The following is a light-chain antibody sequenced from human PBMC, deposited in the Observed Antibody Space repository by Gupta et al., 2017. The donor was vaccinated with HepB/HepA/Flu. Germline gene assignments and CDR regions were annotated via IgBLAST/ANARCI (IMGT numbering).Light chain of an antibody. CDR3: QSYDSSLSGSGV. CDR2: GNS. V-gene: IGLV1-40*01. CDR1: SSNIGAGYD. J-gene: IGLJ3*02. Sequence: QSVLTQPPSVSGAPGQRVTISCTGSSSNIGAGYDVHWYQHLPGTAPKLLIYGNSNRPSGVPDRFSVSKSGTSDSLAITGLQAEDEADDYCQSYDSSLSGSGVFGGGTKLTVL.